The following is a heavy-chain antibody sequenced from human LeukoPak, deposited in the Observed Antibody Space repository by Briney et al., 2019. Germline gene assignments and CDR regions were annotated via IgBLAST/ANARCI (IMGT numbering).Heavy chain of an antibody. V-gene: IGHV3-15*01. CDR3: TTWWFDP. CDR1: GFTFSNAW. Sequence: GGSLRLSCAASGFTFSNAWMSWVRQAPGKGLEWVGRIKSKTDSGTTDYAAPVKGRFTISRDDSKNTLYLQMNSLKTEDTAVYYCTTWWFDPWGQGTLVTVSS. J-gene: IGHJ5*02. CDR2: IKSKTDSGTT.